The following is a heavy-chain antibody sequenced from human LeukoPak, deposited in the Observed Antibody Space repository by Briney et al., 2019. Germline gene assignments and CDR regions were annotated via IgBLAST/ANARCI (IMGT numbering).Heavy chain of an antibody. D-gene: IGHD3-10*01. V-gene: IGHV4-59*01. CDR1: GGSISSYY. J-gene: IGHJ4*02. CDR3: ARGGFGELLYDFDY. CDR2: IYYSGST. Sequence: PSETLSLTCTVSGGSISSYYCSWIRQPPGKGLEWIGYIYYSGSTNYNPSLKSRVTISVDTSKNQFSLKLSSVTAADTAVYYCARGGFGELLYDFDYWGQGTLVTVSS.